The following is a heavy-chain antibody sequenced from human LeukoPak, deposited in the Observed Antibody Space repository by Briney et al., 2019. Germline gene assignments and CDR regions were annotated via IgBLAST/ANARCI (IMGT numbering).Heavy chain of an antibody. CDR3: AGGRLPEDAFDI. V-gene: IGHV4-59*01. J-gene: IGHJ3*02. D-gene: IGHD1-14*01. Sequence: PSETLSLTCTVSGGSISSYYWSWLRQPPGPRLEWIGYIYYSGSTNYNPSLTSRVTVSVDTSKNQFSLTLSSVTAADTAVYYGAGGRLPEDAFDIWGQGTMVTVSS. CDR2: IYYSGST. CDR1: GGSISSYY.